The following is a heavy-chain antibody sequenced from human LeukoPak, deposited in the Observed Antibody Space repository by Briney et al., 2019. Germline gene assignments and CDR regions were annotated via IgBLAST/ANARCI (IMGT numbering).Heavy chain of an antibody. J-gene: IGHJ4*02. Sequence: GGSLRLSCAVYGFAFSSLAMHWVRQAPGKGLEWVAFISYDGNNQYYADSVKGRFTISRDNSKNTLYLQMNNLRAEDTAIYYCARVGSRYCSGANCYDGFWGQGTLVSVSS. CDR3: ARVGSRYCSGANCYDGF. V-gene: IGHV3-30-3*01. CDR1: GFAFSSLA. CDR2: ISYDGNNQ. D-gene: IGHD2-15*01.